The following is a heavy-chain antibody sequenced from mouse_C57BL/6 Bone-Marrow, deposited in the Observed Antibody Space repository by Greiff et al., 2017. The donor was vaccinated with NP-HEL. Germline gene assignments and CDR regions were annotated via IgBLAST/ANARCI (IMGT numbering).Heavy chain of an antibody. CDR1: GFNIKDDY. V-gene: IGHV14-4*01. Sequence: VHVKQSGAELVRPGASVKLSCTASGFNIKDDYMHWVKQRPEQGLEWIGWIDPENGDTEYASKFQGKATITADTSSNTAYLQLSSLTSEETAVYYCTTYGYDGFAYWGQGTLVTVSA. J-gene: IGHJ3*01. D-gene: IGHD2-2*01. CDR3: TTYGYDGFAY. CDR2: IDPENGDT.